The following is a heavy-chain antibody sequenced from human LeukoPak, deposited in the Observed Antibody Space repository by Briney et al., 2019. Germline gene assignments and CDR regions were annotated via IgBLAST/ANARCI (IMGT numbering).Heavy chain of an antibody. CDR1: GGSIMVAAYY. CDR3: ARAAPAPETEAYGSGSYYGYYYYYGMDV. V-gene: IGHV4-34*01. J-gene: IGHJ6*02. CDR2: INHSGST. Sequence: SETLSLTCTVSGGSIMVAAYYWSWIRQPPGKGLEWIGEINHSGSTNYNPSLKSRVTISVDTSKNQFSLKLSSVTAADTAVYYCARAAPAPETEAYGSGSYYGYYYYYGMDVWGQGTTVTVSS. D-gene: IGHD3-10*01.